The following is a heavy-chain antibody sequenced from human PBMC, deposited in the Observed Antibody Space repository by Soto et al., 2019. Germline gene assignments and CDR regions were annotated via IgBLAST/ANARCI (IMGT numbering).Heavy chain of an antibody. CDR3: ATCWAKRGYYYYYMDV. V-gene: IGHV1-24*01. CDR1: GYTLTELS. CDR2: FDPEDGET. J-gene: IGHJ6*03. Sequence: ASVKVSCKVSGYTLTELSMHWVRQAPGKGLEWMGGFDPEDGETIYAQNFQGRVTMTEDTSTDTAYMELSSLRSEDTAVYYCATCWAKRGYYYYYMDVWGKGTTVTVSS. D-gene: IGHD1-1*01.